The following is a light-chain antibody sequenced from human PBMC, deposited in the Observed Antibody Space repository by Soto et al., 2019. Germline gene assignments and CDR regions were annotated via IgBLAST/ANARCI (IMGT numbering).Light chain of an antibody. V-gene: IGLV1-40*01. CDR1: NSNVGNNT. J-gene: IGLJ2*01. CDR2: GNS. Sequence: QSVLTQPPSASGTPGQRVTISCSGSNSNVGNNTVNWYQQFPGTSPKLLIYGNSNRPSGVPDRFSGSKSGTSASLAITGLQAEDEADYYCQSYDSSLSGVVFGGGTKLTVL. CDR3: QSYDSSLSGVV.